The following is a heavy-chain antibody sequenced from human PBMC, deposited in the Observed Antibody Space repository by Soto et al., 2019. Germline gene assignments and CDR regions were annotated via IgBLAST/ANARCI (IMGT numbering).Heavy chain of an antibody. CDR1: GGSFSGYY. CDR3: ARGRMARAFDY. J-gene: IGHJ4*02. D-gene: IGHD3-10*01. V-gene: IGHV4-34*01. CDR2: INHSGST. Sequence: SETLSLTCAVYGGSFSGYYWSWIRQPPGKGLEWIGEINHSGSTNYNPSLKSRVTISVDTSKNQFSLKLSSVTAADTAVYYCARGRMARAFDYWGQGTLVTISS.